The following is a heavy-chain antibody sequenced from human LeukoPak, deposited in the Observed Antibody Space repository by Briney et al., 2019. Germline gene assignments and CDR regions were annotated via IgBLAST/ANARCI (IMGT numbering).Heavy chain of an antibody. CDR1: GFTFSSYG. V-gene: IGHV3-30*02. CDR2: IRYDGSNK. Sequence: PGGPLRLSCAASGFTFSSYGMHWVRQAPGKGLEWVAFIRYDGSNKYYADSVKGRFTISRDNSKNTLYLQMNSLKTEDTAVYYCTTVPQAMVRGVNVDYWGQGTLVTVSS. D-gene: IGHD3-10*01. CDR3: TTVPQAMVRGVNVDY. J-gene: IGHJ4*02.